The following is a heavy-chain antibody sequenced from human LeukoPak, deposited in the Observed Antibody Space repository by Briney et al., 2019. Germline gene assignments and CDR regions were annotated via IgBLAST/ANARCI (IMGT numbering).Heavy chain of an antibody. CDR1: GYIFTGYY. V-gene: IGHV1-2*02. CDR2: INPNTGGT. D-gene: IGHD6-25*01. J-gene: IGHJ4*02. CDR3: ARVNSGRPPDY. Sequence: ASVKVSCKASGYIFTGYYIHWVRQAPGQGLEWMGWINPNTGGTNYAQKFQDRVTMTRDTSIRTAYVELTRLTSDDTAVYYCARVNSGRPPDYWGQGTLVTVSS.